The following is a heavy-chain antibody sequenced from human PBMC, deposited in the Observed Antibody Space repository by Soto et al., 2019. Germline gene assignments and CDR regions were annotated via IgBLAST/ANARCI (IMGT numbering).Heavy chain of an antibody. CDR1: GGSISSGDYY. Sequence: PSETLSLTCAVSGGSISSGDYYWSWIRQPPGKGLEWIGYIYYSGSTYYNPSLKSRVTISVDTSKNQFSLKLSAVTAADTAVYYCARDRTAYGVPAASRDYYYSGMDAWGQGTTVRVSS. V-gene: IGHV4-30-4*01. D-gene: IGHD2-2*01. CDR2: IYYSGST. CDR3: ARDRTAYGVPAASRDYYYSGMDA. J-gene: IGHJ6*02.